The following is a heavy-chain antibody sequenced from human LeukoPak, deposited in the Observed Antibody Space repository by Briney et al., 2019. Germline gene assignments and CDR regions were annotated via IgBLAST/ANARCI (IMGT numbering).Heavy chain of an antibody. J-gene: IGHJ4*02. V-gene: IGHV1-18*01. D-gene: IGHD2-2*01. Sequence: VASVKVSCKASGYTFTSYGISWVRQAPGQGLEWMGWISAYNGNTNYAQKLQGRVTMTTDTSTSTAYMELRSLRSDDTAVYYCARDLSDIVVVPAAIRIGYWGQGTLVTVSS. CDR3: ARDLSDIVVVPAAIRIGY. CDR2: ISAYNGNT. CDR1: GYTFTSYG.